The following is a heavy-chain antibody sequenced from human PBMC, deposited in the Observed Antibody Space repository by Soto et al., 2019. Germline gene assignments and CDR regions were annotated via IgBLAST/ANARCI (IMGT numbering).Heavy chain of an antibody. D-gene: IGHD3-22*01. V-gene: IGHV4-59*01. Sequence: PSETLSLTCTVSGGSISSYYWSWIRQSPGKGLEWIGDIYYSGSTNYNPSLKSRVSISVDRSKNQFSLKLNSVTAADTAVYYCARLNYYDSSPSLGYWGQGTLVTVSS. CDR1: GGSISSYY. CDR2: IYYSGST. CDR3: ARLNYYDSSPSLGY. J-gene: IGHJ4*02.